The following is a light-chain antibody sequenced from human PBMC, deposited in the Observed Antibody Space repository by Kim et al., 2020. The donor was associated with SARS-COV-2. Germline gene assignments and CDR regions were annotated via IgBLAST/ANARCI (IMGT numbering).Light chain of an antibody. J-gene: IGLJ1*01. CDR3: SSYRSRSALEV. CDR1: SSDVGDYNY. V-gene: IGLV2-14*01. CDR2: EVN. Sequence: QSALTQPASVSGSPGQSITISCTGTSSDVGDYNYVSWFQQPPGRAPKVIIFEVNNRPSGVSNRFSGSKSGNTASLTISGLLTEDEATYYCSSYRSRSALEVFGTGTKVTVL.